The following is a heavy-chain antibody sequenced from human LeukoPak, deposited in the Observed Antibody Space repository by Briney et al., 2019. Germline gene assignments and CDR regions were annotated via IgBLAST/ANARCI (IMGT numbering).Heavy chain of an antibody. CDR1: VGSISSYY. CDR2: IYYSGST. D-gene: IGHD2-15*01. J-gene: IGHJ6*02. V-gene: IGHV4-59*01. Sequence: SETLSLTRTVSVGSISSYYWSWIRQPLGKGLEWMGYIYYSGSTNYNPSLKSRVTISVDTSKNQFSLKLSSVTAADTAVYYCAIRGYCSGGSCYSDYYGMDVWGQGTTVTVSS. CDR3: AIRGYCSGGSCYSDYYGMDV.